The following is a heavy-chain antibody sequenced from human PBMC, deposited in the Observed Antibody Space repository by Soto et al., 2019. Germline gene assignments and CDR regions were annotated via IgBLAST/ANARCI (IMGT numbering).Heavy chain of an antibody. Sequence: PGGSLRLSCAASGFTFSSYAMHWVRQAPGKGLEWVAVISYDGSNKYYADSVKGRFTISRDNSKNTLYLQMNSLRAEDTAVYYCAGDRIAAAGTYYYYGMDVWRQRTTVTVSS. V-gene: IGHV3-30-3*01. J-gene: IGHJ6*02. CDR3: AGDRIAAAGTYYYYGMDV. D-gene: IGHD6-13*01. CDR1: GFTFSSYA. CDR2: ISYDGSNK.